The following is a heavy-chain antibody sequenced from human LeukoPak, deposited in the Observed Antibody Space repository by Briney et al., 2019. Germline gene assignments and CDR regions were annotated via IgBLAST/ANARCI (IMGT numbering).Heavy chain of an antibody. D-gene: IGHD3-22*01. Sequence: SETLSLTCAVYDGSFSSYYWSWIRQPPGKGLEWIGDINHSGTTNYNPSLKSRVTMSVDTSKNQFSLKLSSMTAADTAVYYCARDVDRSRYYDSSGYYLDYWGQGTLVTVSS. J-gene: IGHJ4*02. CDR3: ARDVDRSRYYDSSGYYLDY. CDR1: DGSFSSYY. V-gene: IGHV4-34*01. CDR2: INHSGTT.